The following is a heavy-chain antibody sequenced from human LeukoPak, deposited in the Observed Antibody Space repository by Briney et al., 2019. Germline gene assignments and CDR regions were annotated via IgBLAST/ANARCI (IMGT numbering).Heavy chain of an antibody. J-gene: IGHJ4*02. CDR3: AKRGVVIRGILIMGFHKPAYYFDY. D-gene: IGHD3-10*01. Sequence: GGSLRLSCVVSGITVSNYDMSWVRQAPGKGLEWVSGIRESGGGTNYADSVKGLFTISRDNSMNTVYLQMNSLRAEDTAVYFCAKRGVVIRGILIMGFHKPAYYFDYWGQGTLVTVSS. CDR1: GITVSNYD. CDR2: IRESGGGT. V-gene: IGHV3-23*01.